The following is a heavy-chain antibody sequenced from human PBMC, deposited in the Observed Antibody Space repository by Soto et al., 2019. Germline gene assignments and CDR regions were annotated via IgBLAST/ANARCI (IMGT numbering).Heavy chain of an antibody. CDR3: ARAHTYYSDVSGYSNLSFHFDS. CDR1: GGSIRSGGYY. CDR2: ISYSASS. Sequence: SETLSLPCNVSGGSIRSGGYYWNWIRQVPGRGLEWIGYISYSASSFYNPSLESRVSVSIDTSGNQFSLKLSSMTAADTAVYFCARAHTYYSDVSGYSNLSFHFDSSGQGSLV. D-gene: IGHD3-22*01. J-gene: IGHJ4*01. V-gene: IGHV4-31*03.